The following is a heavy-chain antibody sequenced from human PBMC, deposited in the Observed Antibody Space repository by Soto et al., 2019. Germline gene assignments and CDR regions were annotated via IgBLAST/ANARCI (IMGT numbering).Heavy chain of an antibody. D-gene: IGHD2-15*01. J-gene: IGHJ5*02. CDR2: IWYDGSNK. Sequence: QVQLVESGGGVVQPGRSLRLSCAASGFTFSSYGMHWVRQAPGKGLEWVAVIWYDGSNKYYADSVKGRFTISRDNSKNTLYLQWNSLRAEDTAVYYCARDHTEYCSGGSCYWFDPWGQGTLVTVSS. CDR1: GFTFSSYG. V-gene: IGHV3-33*01. CDR3: ARDHTEYCSGGSCYWFDP.